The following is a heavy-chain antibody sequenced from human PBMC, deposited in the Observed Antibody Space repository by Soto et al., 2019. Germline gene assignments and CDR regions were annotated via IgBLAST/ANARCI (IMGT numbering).Heavy chain of an antibody. Sequence: QVQLVQSGAEVKKPGASVKVSCKASGYTFTSYYISWVRQAPGQGLEWMGWISAYNGNTNYAQKLQGRLTMTTATSTSTAYMELRSLTSDATAVYYCARDLPPSDYWGQGTLVTVSS. V-gene: IGHV1-18*01. D-gene: IGHD2-2*01. CDR2: ISAYNGNT. CDR1: GYTFTSYY. CDR3: ARDLPPSDY. J-gene: IGHJ4*02.